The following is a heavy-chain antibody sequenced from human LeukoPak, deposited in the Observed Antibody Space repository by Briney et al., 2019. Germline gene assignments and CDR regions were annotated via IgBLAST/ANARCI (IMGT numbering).Heavy chain of an antibody. J-gene: IGHJ4*02. D-gene: IGHD5-18*01. CDR2: ISPSAGST. CDR3: ARDLNLYSTGPTLFDY. Sequence: GASVKVSCKASGYTFTNYYMHWVRQAPGHGPEWMGIISPSAGSTSYAQKFQDRVTMTRDTSTSTVYMEMSSLRSGDTAVYYCARDLNLYSTGPTLFDYWGQGTLVTVSS. V-gene: IGHV1-46*01. CDR1: GYTFTNYY.